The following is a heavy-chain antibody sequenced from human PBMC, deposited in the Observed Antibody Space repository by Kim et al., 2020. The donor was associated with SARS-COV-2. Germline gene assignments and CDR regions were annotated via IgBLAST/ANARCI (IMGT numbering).Heavy chain of an antibody. CDR1: GFTFGDYA. CDR2: ISWNSGSI. D-gene: IGHD6-6*01. CDR3: AKDPSSSVLFDWFDP. Sequence: GGSLRLSCAASGFTFGDYAMHWVRQAPGKGLEWVSGISWNSGSIVYADSVKGRFTISRDNAKNSLYLQMNSLRAEDTALYYCAKDPSSSVLFDWFDPWGQGTLVTVSS. J-gene: IGHJ5*02. V-gene: IGHV3-9*01.